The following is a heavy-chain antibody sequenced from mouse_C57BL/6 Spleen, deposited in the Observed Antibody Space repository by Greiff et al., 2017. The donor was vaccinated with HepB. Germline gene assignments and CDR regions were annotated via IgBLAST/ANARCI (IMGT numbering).Heavy chain of an antibody. CDR3: TSGYSYAMDY. J-gene: IGHJ4*01. CDR1: GYTFTDYE. Sequence: VQLQQSGAELVRPGASVTLSCKASGYTFTDYEMHWVKQTPVHGLEWIGAIDPETGGTAYNQEFKGKAILTADKSSSTAYMTLSSLTSEDSAVYCCTSGYSYAMDYWGQGISVTVAS. CDR2: IDPETGGT. V-gene: IGHV1-15*01. D-gene: IGHD2-3*01.